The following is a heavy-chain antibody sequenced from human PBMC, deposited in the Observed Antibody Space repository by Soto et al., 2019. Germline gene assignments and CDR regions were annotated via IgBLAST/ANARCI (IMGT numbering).Heavy chain of an antibody. CDR1: GFTFSAFW. D-gene: IGHD2-21*01. CDR2: IKRDGTVT. Sequence: EVQLVESGGGLVQPGESLRLSCAASGFTFSAFWMTWLRQAPGKGLEWVANIKRDGTVTHYGDSVACRCTLSRDNATISLFLQLNSLRPEDTAMYSCARDFSPPGEFFYDAFDVWGQGTFVTVSS. CDR3: ARDFSPPGEFFYDAFDV. V-gene: IGHV3-7*05. J-gene: IGHJ3*01.